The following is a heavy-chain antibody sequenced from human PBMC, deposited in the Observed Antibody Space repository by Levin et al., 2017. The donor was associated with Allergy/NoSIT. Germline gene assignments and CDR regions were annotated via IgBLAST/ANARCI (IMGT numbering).Heavy chain of an antibody. V-gene: IGHV3-21*01. Sequence: GGSLRLSCAASGFTFNTFSMNWVRQAPGKGLEWVSSISSGSTYIYYADSLKGRFTISRDNGKNALYLQLNSLRAEDTAVYYCARGKEWQLLKQESSAFDIWGQGTMVTVSS. CDR2: ISSGSTYI. CDR1: GFTFNTFS. D-gene: IGHD1-26*01. J-gene: IGHJ3*02. CDR3: ARGKEWQLLKQESSAFDI.